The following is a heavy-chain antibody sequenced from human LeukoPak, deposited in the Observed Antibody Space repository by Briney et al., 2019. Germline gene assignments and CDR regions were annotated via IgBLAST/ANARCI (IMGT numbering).Heavy chain of an antibody. Sequence: GGSLRLSCAASGFTFSSYSMNWVRQAPGKGLEWVSSISSSSSYIYYADSVKGRFTISRDNAKNSLYLQMNSLRAEDTAVSYCARDERGYCSSTSCYPPFWFYWGQGTLVTVSS. CDR1: GFTFSSYS. J-gene: IGHJ4*02. CDR2: ISSSSSYI. V-gene: IGHV3-21*01. D-gene: IGHD2-2*01. CDR3: ARDERGYCSSTSCYPPFWFY.